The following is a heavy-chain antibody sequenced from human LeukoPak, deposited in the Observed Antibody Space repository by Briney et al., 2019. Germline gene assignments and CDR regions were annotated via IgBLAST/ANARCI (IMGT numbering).Heavy chain of an antibody. J-gene: IGHJ4*02. Sequence: SETLSLTCTVSGGSISSGSYYWSWIRQPAGKGLEWIGRIYTSGSTNYNPSLKSRVTISVDTSKNQFPLKLSSVTAADTAVYYCARAAPYYDFWSGYYTSYGSGSYYFDCWGQGTLVTVSS. CDR2: IYTSGST. CDR1: GGSISSGSYY. CDR3: ARAAPYYDFWSGYYTSYGSGSYYFDC. V-gene: IGHV4-61*02. D-gene: IGHD3-3*01.